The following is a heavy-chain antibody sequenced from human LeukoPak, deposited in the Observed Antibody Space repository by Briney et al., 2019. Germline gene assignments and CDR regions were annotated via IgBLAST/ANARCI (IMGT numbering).Heavy chain of an antibody. J-gene: IGHJ3*02. Sequence: AASVKVSCTASGYTFTSYAMNWVRQAPGQGLEWMGLINPGGDNTNYAQNFQGRVTMTRDTSTSTVYMELSSLRSEDTAIYYCARIRDGYNDAYDIWGQGTVVTVPS. CDR3: ARIRDGYNDAYDI. V-gene: IGHV1-46*01. CDR1: GYTFTSYA. CDR2: INPGGDNT. D-gene: IGHD5-24*01.